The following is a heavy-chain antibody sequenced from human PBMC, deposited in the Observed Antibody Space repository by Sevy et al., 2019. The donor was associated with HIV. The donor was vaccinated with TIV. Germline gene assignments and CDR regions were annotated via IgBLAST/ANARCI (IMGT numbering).Heavy chain of an antibody. CDR3: ATLDVWSDYPLYGMDV. Sequence: ASVKVSCKVSGYTLSKLSMHWVRQAPGKGPEWMAGFDPEDGETIYAQKFQGRVTMTEDTSTDTAYMALSSLRSEDTTVYYCATLDVWSDYPLYGMDVWGQGTTVTVSS. CDR2: FDPEDGET. J-gene: IGHJ6*02. CDR1: GYTLSKLS. V-gene: IGHV1-24*01. D-gene: IGHD3-3*01.